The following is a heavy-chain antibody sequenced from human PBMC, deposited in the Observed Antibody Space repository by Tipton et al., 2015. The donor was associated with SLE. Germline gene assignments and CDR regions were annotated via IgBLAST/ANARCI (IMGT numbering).Heavy chain of an antibody. CDR3: ARRFSGGYDAFDI. CDR2: IYNSATT. J-gene: IGHJ3*02. CDR1: GGSIRSYY. Sequence: TLSLTCNVSGGSIRSYYWGWLRQPPGEGLEWIGYIYNSATTNYSPSLKSRVTMSLGTSKNQFSLKLSSVTAADTAVYYCARRFSGGYDAFDIWGQGTVVTVSS. D-gene: IGHD2-15*01. V-gene: IGHV4-59*01.